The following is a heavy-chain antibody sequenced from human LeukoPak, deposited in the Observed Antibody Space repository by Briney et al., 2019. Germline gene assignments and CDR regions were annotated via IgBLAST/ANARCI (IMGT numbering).Heavy chain of an antibody. CDR1: GYTFTSYD. CDR2: MNHSSGNT. Sequence: ASVKVSCKASGYTFTSYDINWVRQATGQGLEWMGWMNHSSGNTGYAQKFQGRVTMTRNTSISTAYMELSSLRSEDTAVYYCARKPLFRGYYFDYWGQGTLVTVSS. D-gene: IGHD3-16*01. V-gene: IGHV1-8*01. CDR3: ARKPLFRGYYFDY. J-gene: IGHJ4*02.